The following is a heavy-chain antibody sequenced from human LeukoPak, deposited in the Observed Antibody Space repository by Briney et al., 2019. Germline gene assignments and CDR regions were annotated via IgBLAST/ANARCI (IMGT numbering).Heavy chain of an antibody. CDR2: ISVYNSNT. V-gene: IGHV1-18*01. D-gene: IGHD2-15*01. Sequence: ASVNVSCKTSGYSFNSYGISWVRQAPGQGLVWMGWISVYNSNTNYAQKLQGRVTMTTDTSTSTAYMELRSLRSDDTAVYYCARSCNSGSCYRGFDYWGQGTLVTVSS. CDR3: ARSCNSGSCYRGFDY. J-gene: IGHJ4*02. CDR1: GYSFNSYG.